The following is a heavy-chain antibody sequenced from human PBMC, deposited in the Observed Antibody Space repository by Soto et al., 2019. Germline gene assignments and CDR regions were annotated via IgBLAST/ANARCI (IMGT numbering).Heavy chain of an antibody. Sequence: GASVKVSCKVSGYTLTELSMHWVRQAPGKGLEWMGGFDPEDGETIYVQKFQGRVTMTEDTSTDTAYMELSSLRSEDTAVYFCATIARYCSGGNCYFLNAFDIWGQGTMVTVSS. CDR2: FDPEDGET. D-gene: IGHD2-15*01. V-gene: IGHV1-24*01. CDR3: ATIARYCSGGNCYFLNAFDI. J-gene: IGHJ3*02. CDR1: GYTLTELS.